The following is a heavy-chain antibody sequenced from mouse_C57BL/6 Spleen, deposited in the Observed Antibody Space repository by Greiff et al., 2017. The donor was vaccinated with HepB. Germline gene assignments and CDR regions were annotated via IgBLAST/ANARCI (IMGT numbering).Heavy chain of an antibody. V-gene: IGHV1-76*01. CDR2: IYPGSGNT. J-gene: IGHJ2*01. CDR3: ARSYGTDYFDY. Sequence: QVQLQQSGAELVRPGASVKLSCKASGYTFTDYYINWVKQRPGQGLEWIARIYPGSGNTYYNEKFKGKATLTAEKSSSTAYMQLSSLTSEDSAVYFCARSYGTDYFDYWGQGTTLTVSS. D-gene: IGHD1-1*01. CDR1: GYTFTDYY.